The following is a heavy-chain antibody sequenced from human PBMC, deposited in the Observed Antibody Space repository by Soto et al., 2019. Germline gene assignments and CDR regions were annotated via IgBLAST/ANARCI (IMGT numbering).Heavy chain of an antibody. V-gene: IGHV1-24*01. CDR3: GPNYGVNDAFDL. D-gene: IGHD3-16*01. Sequence: ASVKVSCNVSGYTLTELSMHWVRQPPGKGLEWMGGFDPEDGETIYAQKFQGRVTMTEDTSTDTAYMELSSLRSEDTAVYYCGPNYGVNDAFDLWGQGTMVTVSS. J-gene: IGHJ3*01. CDR2: FDPEDGET. CDR1: GYTLTELS.